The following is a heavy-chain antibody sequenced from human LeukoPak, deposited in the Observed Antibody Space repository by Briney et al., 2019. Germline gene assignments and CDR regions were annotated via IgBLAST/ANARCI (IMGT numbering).Heavy chain of an antibody. CDR1: GYTFTGYY. CDR3: AREGSQYDFWSGYSTYYYYGMDV. Sequence: GASVKVSCKASGYTFTGYYMHWARQAPGQGLEWMGRINPNCGGTNYAQKFQGRVTMTRDTSISTAYMELSRLRSDDTAVYYCAREGSQYDFWSGYSTYYYYGMDVWGQGTTVTVSS. CDR2: INPNCGGT. V-gene: IGHV1-2*06. J-gene: IGHJ6*02. D-gene: IGHD3-3*01.